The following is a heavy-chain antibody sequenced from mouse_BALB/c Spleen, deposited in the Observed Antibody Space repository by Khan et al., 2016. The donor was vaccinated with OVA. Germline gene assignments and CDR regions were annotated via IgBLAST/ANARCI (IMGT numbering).Heavy chain of an antibody. J-gene: IGHJ1*01. Sequence: VQLKQSGPDLVKPGVSVKISCKASGYSFTGYYIHWVKQSHGKSLEWIGRVNPNNGGTSYNQKFKGKAILTVDKSSNTAYMELRSLTSEDSAVYSCAIYHGYFDVWGAGTTVTVSS. CDR3: AIYHGYFDV. CDR2: VNPNNGGT. D-gene: IGHD1-1*01. V-gene: IGHV1-26*01. CDR1: GYSFTGYY.